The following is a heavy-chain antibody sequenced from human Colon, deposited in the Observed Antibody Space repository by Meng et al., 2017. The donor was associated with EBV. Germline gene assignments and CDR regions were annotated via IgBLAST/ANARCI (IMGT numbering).Heavy chain of an antibody. CDR3: ARVTGKIYYDGSGYPEAFDY. CDR1: GGSLSRGDYF. V-gene: IGHV4-30-4*01. D-gene: IGHD3-22*01. J-gene: IGHJ4*02. Sequence: QVQLQESGPGLVKPSQTLSLTCTVPGGSLSRGDYFWNWIRQPPGKGLEWIGYIYYSGSRYYNPSLKSRVTISVDTSKNQFSLKLSSVTAADTAVYYCARVTGKIYYDGSGYPEAFDYWGQGTLVNVSS. CDR2: IYYSGSR.